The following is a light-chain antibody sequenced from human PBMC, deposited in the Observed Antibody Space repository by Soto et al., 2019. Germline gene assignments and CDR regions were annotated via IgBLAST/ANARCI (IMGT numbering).Light chain of an antibody. CDR1: QSVSSY. J-gene: IGKJ2*01. CDR2: DAS. CDR3: QQRSQWTTLT. V-gene: IGKV3-11*01. Sequence: EIVLTQSPATLSLSPGERATLSCRASQSVSSYLAWYQQKPGQAPRLLIYDASNRATGIPARFSGSGSGTDFTLTIISLEPEDFAVYYCQQRSQWTTLTFGQGTKLEIK.